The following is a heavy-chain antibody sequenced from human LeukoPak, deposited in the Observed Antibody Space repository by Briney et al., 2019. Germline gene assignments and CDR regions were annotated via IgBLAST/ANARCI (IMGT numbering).Heavy chain of an antibody. Sequence: GGSLRLSCAASGFTFSSYGMHWVRQAPGKGLEWVAFIRYDGSNKYYADSVKGRFTISRDNSKNTLYLQMNSLRAEDTAVYYCARDFAARGSAPTTVTTSHLVYWGQGTLVTVSS. J-gene: IGHJ4*02. CDR2: IRYDGSNK. CDR3: ARDFAARGSAPTTVTTSHLVY. D-gene: IGHD4-17*01. V-gene: IGHV3-30*02. CDR1: GFTFSSYG.